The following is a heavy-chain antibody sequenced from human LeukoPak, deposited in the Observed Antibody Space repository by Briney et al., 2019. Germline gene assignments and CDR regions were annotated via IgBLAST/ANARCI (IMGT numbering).Heavy chain of an antibody. V-gene: IGHV1-2*02. D-gene: IGHD2-2*01. J-gene: IGHJ4*02. CDR2: INLNDGDT. CDR1: GYTFTNYN. CDR3: ARANFLYCSSSTCLFDY. Sequence: ASVKVSCKASGYTFTNYNMHGVGQAPGQGIEGMGWINLNDGDTNYAQKFQGRVTMTRDTSISTAHMEVSRLRSDDTAVYYCARANFLYCSSSTCLFDYWGQGTLVTVSS.